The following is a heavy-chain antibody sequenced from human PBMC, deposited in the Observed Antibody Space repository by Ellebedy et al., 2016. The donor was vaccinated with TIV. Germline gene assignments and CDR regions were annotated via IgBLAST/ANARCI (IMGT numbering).Heavy chain of an antibody. Sequence: GESLKISXAASGFTFSDYYMTWIRQAPGKGLEWVSYISSSGSTIYYADSVKGRFTISRDNTKNSLYLQMNSLRAEDTAVYYCATLGPAAPSRGYDAFDIWGQGTMVTVSS. CDR2: ISSSGSTI. D-gene: IGHD2-2*01. CDR3: ATLGPAAPSRGYDAFDI. J-gene: IGHJ3*02. CDR1: GFTFSDYY. V-gene: IGHV3-11*01.